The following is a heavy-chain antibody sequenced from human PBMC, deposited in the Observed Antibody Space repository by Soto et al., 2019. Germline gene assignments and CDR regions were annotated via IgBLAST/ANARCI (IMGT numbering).Heavy chain of an antibody. V-gene: IGHV3-30*18. J-gene: IGHJ3*02. CDR3: AKDQGGWYHDAFYI. D-gene: IGHD6-19*01. CDR1: GFTFSSYG. CDR2: ISYDGSNK. Sequence: QVQLVESGGGVVQPGRSLRLSCAASGFTFSSYGMHWVRQAPGKGLEWVAVISYDGSNKYYADSVKGRFTISRDNSKNTLYLQMNSLRAEDTAVYYCAKDQGGWYHDAFYIWGQGTMVTVSS.